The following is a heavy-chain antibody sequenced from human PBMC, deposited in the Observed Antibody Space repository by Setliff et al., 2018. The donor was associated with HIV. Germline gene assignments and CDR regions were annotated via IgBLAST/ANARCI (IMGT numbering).Heavy chain of an antibody. Sequence: GASVKVSCKASGNAFTRNIIHWVRQAPGQRLEWMGWINVANGNAKYSLKFQDKVTLIRDTSATTVYMDLSSLRPEDTAMYYCARDVGSVWHNFFDPWGQGTLVTSPQ. D-gene: IGHD6-19*01. V-gene: IGHV1-3*01. CDR1: GNAFTRNI. CDR3: ARDVGSVWHNFFDP. J-gene: IGHJ5*02. CDR2: INVANGNA.